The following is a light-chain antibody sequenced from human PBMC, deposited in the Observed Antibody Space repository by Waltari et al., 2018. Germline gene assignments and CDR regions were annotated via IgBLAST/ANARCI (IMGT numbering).Light chain of an antibody. CDR2: DNS. Sequence: QPVLTPPPSVAGAPGQRVTNSRTGSSSNIGAGYDVHWNQQPPGTAPQVIISDNSDRPSGVPDRFSGSKSDTSASLAITGLQAEDEADYYCQSYDTSLSGYVFGTGTKVTVL. V-gene: IGLV1-40*01. CDR3: QSYDTSLSGYV. CDR1: SSNIGAGYD. J-gene: IGLJ1*01.